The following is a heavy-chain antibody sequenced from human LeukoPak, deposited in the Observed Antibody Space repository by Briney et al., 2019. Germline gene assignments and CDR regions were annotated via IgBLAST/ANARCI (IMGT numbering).Heavy chain of an antibody. CDR1: GGSISSYY. CDR3: ARGYGLGSYYKFFDF. Sequence: SETLSLTCTVSGGSISSYYWSWIRQPAGKGLEWFGRIYPSGSTDYNPSLKSRVTMSIDTSKNQFSLKVSSVTAADTAVYYCARGYGLGSYYKFFDFWGQGTLVTVSS. D-gene: IGHD3-10*01. CDR2: IYPSGST. V-gene: IGHV4-4*07. J-gene: IGHJ4*02.